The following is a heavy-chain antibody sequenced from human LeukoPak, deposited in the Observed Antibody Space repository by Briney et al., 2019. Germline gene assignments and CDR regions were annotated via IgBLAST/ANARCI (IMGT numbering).Heavy chain of an antibody. V-gene: IGHV4-39*01. Sequence: SETLSLTCTVSGGSISSSTYYWGWIRRPPGKGLEWFGSISYSGNIYYNPSLKSRVTISVDTSKNQFSLKLSSVTAADTAVYYCARQRRLELPDYWGQGTLVTVSS. CDR1: GGSISSSTYY. CDR2: ISYSGNI. D-gene: IGHD3-16*01. J-gene: IGHJ4*02. CDR3: ARQRRLELPDY.